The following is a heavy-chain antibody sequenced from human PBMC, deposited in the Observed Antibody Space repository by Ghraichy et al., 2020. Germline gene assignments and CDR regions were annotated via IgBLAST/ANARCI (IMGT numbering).Heavy chain of an antibody. V-gene: IGHV3-33*01. Sequence: SLRLSCVASGFNLRSHGMHWVRQAPGKGLEWVAVIWYDGSNQFYVDSVKGRFIISRDNSKNTLYLQMNSLRAEDTAVYYCARGSGGSSWGAIDYWGQGTLVTVSS. CDR2: IWYDGSNQ. CDR3: ARGSGGSSWGAIDY. D-gene: IGHD6-13*01. J-gene: IGHJ4*02. CDR1: GFNLRSHG.